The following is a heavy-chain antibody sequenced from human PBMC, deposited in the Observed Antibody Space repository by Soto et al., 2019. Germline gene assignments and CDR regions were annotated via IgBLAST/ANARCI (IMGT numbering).Heavy chain of an antibody. CDR3: ARDPEPPYYYDSSGYGGDAFDI. V-gene: IGHV1-46*01. CDR2: INPSGGST. J-gene: IGHJ3*02. Sequence: GASVKVSCKASGYTFTSYYMHWVRQAPGQGLEWMGIINPSGGSTSYAQKFQGRVTMTRDTSTSTVYMELSSLRSEDTAVYYCARDPEPPYYYDSSGYGGDAFDIWGQGTMVTVSS. D-gene: IGHD3-22*01. CDR1: GYTFTSYY.